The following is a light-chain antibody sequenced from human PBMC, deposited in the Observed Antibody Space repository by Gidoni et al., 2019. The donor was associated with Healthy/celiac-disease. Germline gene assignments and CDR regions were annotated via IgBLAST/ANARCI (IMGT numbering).Light chain of an antibody. CDR2: RDN. Sequence: SYELTQPLSVSVALGQTANITCGGNNSGSKNVHWYQQKPGQAPVLVIYRDNNRPSGIPERFSGSNSGNTATLTISRAQAGDETDYYCQVWDSSVVFGGGTKLTVL. CDR3: QVWDSSVV. V-gene: IGLV3-9*01. CDR1: NSGSKN. J-gene: IGLJ2*01.